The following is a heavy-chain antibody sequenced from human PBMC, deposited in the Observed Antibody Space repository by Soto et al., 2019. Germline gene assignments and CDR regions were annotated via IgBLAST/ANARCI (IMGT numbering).Heavy chain of an antibody. D-gene: IGHD4-17*01. CDR2: INAGNGNT. Sequence: ASVKVSCKASGYTFTSYAMHWVRQAPGQRLEWMGWINAGNGNTKYSQKFQGRVTITRDTSASTAYMELSSLRSEDTAVYYCARVPRWMTNYYYGMDVWGQGTTVTVSS. J-gene: IGHJ6*02. V-gene: IGHV1-3*01. CDR1: GYTFTSYA. CDR3: ARVPRWMTNYYYGMDV.